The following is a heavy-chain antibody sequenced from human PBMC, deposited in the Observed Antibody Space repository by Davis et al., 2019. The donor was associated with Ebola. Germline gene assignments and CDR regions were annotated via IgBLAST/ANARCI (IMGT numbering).Heavy chain of an antibody. J-gene: IGHJ3*02. D-gene: IGHD3-3*01. CDR3: ARVSRSGYWPRLGHDAFDI. CDR2: IYYSGTT. CDR1: GGSFSSLY. V-gene: IGHV4-59*12. Sequence: SETLSLTCAVSGGSFSSLYWSWIRQHPGKALEWIGYIYYSGTTYYNPSLKSRVTMSVDTSQNQFSLKLSSVTAADTAVYYCARVSRSGYWPRLGHDAFDIWGQGTTVTVSS.